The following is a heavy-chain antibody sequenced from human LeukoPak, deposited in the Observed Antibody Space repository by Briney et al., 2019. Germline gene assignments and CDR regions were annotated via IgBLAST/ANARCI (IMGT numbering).Heavy chain of an antibody. CDR1: GFTFSSYA. CDR2: ISYDGSNK. V-gene: IGHV3-30*04. J-gene: IGHJ2*01. Sequence: GGSLRLSCAASGFTFSSYAMHWVRQAPGKGLEWVAVISYDGSNKYYADSVKGRFTISRDNSKNTLYLQMNSLRAEDTAVYYCAKVGLRKVALGYFDLWGRGTLVTVSS. CDR3: AKVGLRKVALGYFDL. D-gene: IGHD1-14*01.